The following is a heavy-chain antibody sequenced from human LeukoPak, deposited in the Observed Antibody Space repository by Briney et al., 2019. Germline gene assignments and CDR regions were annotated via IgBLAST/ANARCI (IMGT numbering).Heavy chain of an antibody. CDR1: GYTFTGYY. CDR2: INPDSGNT. J-gene: IGHJ3*01. D-gene: IGHD3-22*01. V-gene: IGHV1-2*02. Sequence: ASVKVSCKASGYTFTGYYLHWVRQAPGHGLEWLGWINPDSGNTKYAQEFQGRVTLTRDTSISTAYMEVSRLRPDDTAVYYCARVGHYDCSVYADDVFDFWSQGTMVTVSS. CDR3: ARVGHYDCSVYADDVFDF.